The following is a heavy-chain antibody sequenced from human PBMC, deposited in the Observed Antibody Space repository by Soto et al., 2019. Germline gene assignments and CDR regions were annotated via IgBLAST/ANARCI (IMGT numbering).Heavy chain of an antibody. CDR2: LSGVGDAT. D-gene: IGHD3-9*01. Sequence: EVQLLESGGDLVQPGGSLRLSCAASGFTFDSFAMNWVRQARGKGLEWVSALSGVGDATNYADSVKGRFTISRDNSKNTLYLQINSLRPEDSAVYYCAKATNDWTYHFDYWGQGTPVTVSS. J-gene: IGHJ4*02. CDR3: AKATNDWTYHFDY. CDR1: GFTFDSFA. V-gene: IGHV3-23*01.